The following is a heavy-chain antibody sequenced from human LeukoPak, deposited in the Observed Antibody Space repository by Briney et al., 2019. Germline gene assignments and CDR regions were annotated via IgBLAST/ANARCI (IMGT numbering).Heavy chain of an antibody. D-gene: IGHD3-22*01. Sequence: GGSLRLSCAASGFTFSSYAMSWVRQAPGKGLEWVSSISSSSSYIYYADSVKGRFTISRDNAKNSLYLQMNSLRAEDTAVYYCARAVPYYYDSSGYSDPPDYWGQGTLVTVSS. V-gene: IGHV3-21*01. CDR3: ARAVPYYYDSSGYSDPPDY. J-gene: IGHJ4*02. CDR1: GFTFSSYA. CDR2: ISSSSSYI.